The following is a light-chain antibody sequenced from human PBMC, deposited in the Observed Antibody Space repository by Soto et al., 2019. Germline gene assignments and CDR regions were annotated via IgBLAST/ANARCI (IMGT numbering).Light chain of an antibody. CDR3: SSCTSSSRRLHV. Sequence: QAVVTQPASVSGSPGQSITISCTGTSSDVGYHNYVSWYRQHPGKAPRLMIYEVNNRPSGVSNRFSGSKSANTASLTISGVQGEDADDDYCSSCTSSSRRLHVFGAGTKVTVL. CDR2: EVN. CDR1: SSDVGYHNY. V-gene: IGLV2-14*01. J-gene: IGLJ1*01.